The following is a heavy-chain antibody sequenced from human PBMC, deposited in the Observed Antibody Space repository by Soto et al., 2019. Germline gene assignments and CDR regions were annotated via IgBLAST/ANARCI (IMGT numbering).Heavy chain of an antibody. CDR3: AGDQGPNYMAV. Sequence: QVQLVESGGGLVKPGGSLRLSCAASGFTFSDSFMSWSRQTPGKGLEWLSYISGRDGKINYADSVRGRFTITRDKAKNSVYLQMNSLRAEDTAVYYCAGDQGPNYMAVWGKGTTVTVS. CDR2: ISGRDGKI. V-gene: IGHV3-11*01. J-gene: IGHJ6*03. CDR1: GFTFSDSF.